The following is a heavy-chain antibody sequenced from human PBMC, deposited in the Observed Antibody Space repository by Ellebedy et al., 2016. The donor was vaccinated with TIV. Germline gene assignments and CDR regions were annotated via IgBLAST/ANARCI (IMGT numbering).Heavy chain of an antibody. V-gene: IGHV4-34*01. CDR2: ISLSGST. CDR1: GGSFSGFS. CDR3: TAYGAFWRPPH. Sequence: SETLSLXCAVYGGSFSGFSWSWIRQPPGKGLEWIGEISLSGSTNYNPSLESRLTISLDTSKNQFSLKLTSVTAADTAVYYCTAYGAFWRPPHWGQGTLVTVSS. J-gene: IGHJ4*02. D-gene: IGHD2-21*01.